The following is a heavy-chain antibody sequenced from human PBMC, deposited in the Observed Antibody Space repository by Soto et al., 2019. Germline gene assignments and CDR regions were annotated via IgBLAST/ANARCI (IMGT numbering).Heavy chain of an antibody. V-gene: IGHV2-5*02. CDR2: IYWDDDR. CDR3: VQSRCGGDCLQSYSSHSYYGLDV. J-gene: IGHJ6*02. Sequence: QITLKESGPPLVKPTQTLTLTCTFSGFSLSTTGVGVGWIRQPPGKALEWLALIYWDDDRRYNPSLKSRFTITQDPSQNQVVHTLTNMDPVDTATYYCVQSRCGGDCLQSYSSHSYYGLDVWGQGTTVTVSS. CDR1: GFSLSTTGVG. D-gene: IGHD2-21*02.